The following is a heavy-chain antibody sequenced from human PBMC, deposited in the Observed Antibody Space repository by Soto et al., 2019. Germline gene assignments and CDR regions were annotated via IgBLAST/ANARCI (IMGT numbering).Heavy chain of an antibody. CDR2: IIPIFGTA. Sequence: GASVKVSCKASGGTFSSYAISWVRQAPGQGLEWMGGIIPIFGTANYAQKFQGRVTITADESTSTAYMELSSLRSEDTAVYYCARGFNCSSTSCYGELDAFDIWGQGTMVTVSS. J-gene: IGHJ3*02. CDR1: GGTFSSYA. D-gene: IGHD2-2*01. V-gene: IGHV1-69*13. CDR3: ARGFNCSSTSCYGELDAFDI.